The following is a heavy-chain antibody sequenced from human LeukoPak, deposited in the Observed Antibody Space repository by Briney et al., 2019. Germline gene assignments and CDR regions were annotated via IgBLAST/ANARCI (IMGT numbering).Heavy chain of an antibody. J-gene: IGHJ4*02. CDR1: GGSISSGGYY. Sequence: ETLSLTCTVSGGSISSGGYYWSWVRQAPGKGLEWVSALSGSGGSTYYADSVKGRFTISRDNSKNTLYLQMNSLRAEDTAVYYCAKDQSRSGYSYGTIDYWGQGTLVTVSS. CDR2: LSGSGGST. V-gene: IGHV3-23*01. D-gene: IGHD5-18*01. CDR3: AKDQSRSGYSYGTIDY.